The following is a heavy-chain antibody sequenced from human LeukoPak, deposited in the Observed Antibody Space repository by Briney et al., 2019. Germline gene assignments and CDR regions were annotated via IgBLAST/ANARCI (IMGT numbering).Heavy chain of an antibody. D-gene: IGHD4-17*01. CDR3: ARDGSLGATVTDDAFDI. J-gene: IGHJ3*02. V-gene: IGHV1-69*04. CDR1: GGTFSSYA. CDR2: IIPILGIA. Sequence: SVKVSCKASGGTFSSYAISWVRQAPGQGPEWMGRIIPILGIANYAQKFQGRVTITADKSTSTAYMELSSLRSEDTAVYYCARDGSLGATVTDDAFDIWGQGTMVTVSS.